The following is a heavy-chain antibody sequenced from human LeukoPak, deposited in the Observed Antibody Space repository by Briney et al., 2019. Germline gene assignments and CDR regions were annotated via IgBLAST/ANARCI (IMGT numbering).Heavy chain of an antibody. Sequence: ASVKVSCKASGYTFTGYYMHWVRQAPGQGLEWMGWINPNSGGTNYAQKFQGWVTMTRDTSISTAYMELSRLRSDDTAVYYCAGAYYYGSGSPFDYWGQGTLVTVSS. D-gene: IGHD3-10*01. CDR2: INPNSGGT. J-gene: IGHJ4*02. CDR3: AGAYYYGSGSPFDY. V-gene: IGHV1-2*04. CDR1: GYTFTGYY.